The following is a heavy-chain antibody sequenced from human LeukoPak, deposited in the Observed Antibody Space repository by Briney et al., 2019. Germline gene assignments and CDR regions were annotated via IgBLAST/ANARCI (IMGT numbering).Heavy chain of an antibody. J-gene: IGHJ5*02. CDR2: INPNSGGT. V-gene: IGHV1-2*02. D-gene: IGHD5-18*01. CDR3: ARDLSGYSSGGSWFDP. CDR1: GYTFTGYY. Sequence: GASVKVSCKASGYTFTGYYMHWVRQAPGQGLEWMGWINPNSGGTNYAQKFQGRVTMTRDTFISTAYMELSRLRSDDTAVYYCARDLSGYSSGGSWFDPWGQGTLVTVSS.